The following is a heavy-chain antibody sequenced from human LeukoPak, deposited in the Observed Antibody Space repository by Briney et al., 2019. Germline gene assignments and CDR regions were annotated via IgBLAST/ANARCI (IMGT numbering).Heavy chain of an antibody. CDR2: ISNDGSNK. Sequence: PGGSLRLSCAASGFTFSSYGMHWVRQAPGKGLEWVAVISNDGSNKHYGDFVKGRFTISRDNSKNTLYLQMNSLRAEDTAVYYCARAAMEVAGTAGWAFDIWGQGTMVTVSS. D-gene: IGHD6-19*01. CDR3: ARAAMEVAGTAGWAFDI. V-gene: IGHV3-30*03. J-gene: IGHJ3*02. CDR1: GFTFSSYG.